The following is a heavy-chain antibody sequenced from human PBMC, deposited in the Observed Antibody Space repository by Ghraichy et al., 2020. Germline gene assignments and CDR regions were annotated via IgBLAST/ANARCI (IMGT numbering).Heavy chain of an antibody. Sequence: GESLNISCAASGFTFNSYWMHWVRQAPGKGLVWVSRINSDGSSTSYADSVKGRFTISRDNAKNTLYLQMNSLRAEDTAVYYCARDPRAFYSNYYYYYMDVWGKGTTVTVSS. CDR2: INSDGSST. D-gene: IGHD4-11*01. J-gene: IGHJ6*03. CDR3: ARDPRAFYSNYYYYYMDV. V-gene: IGHV3-74*01. CDR1: GFTFNSYW.